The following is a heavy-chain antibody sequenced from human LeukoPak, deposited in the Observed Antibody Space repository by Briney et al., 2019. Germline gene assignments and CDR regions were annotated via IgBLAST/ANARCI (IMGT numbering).Heavy chain of an antibody. CDR1: GYSISSGYY. Sequence: SETLSLTCTVSGYSISSGYYWGWIRQPPGKGLEWIGSIYHSGSTYYNPSLKSRVTISVDTSKNQFSLKLSSVTAADTAVYYCARDRVLIAARRPEGFCDYWGQGTLVTVSS. J-gene: IGHJ4*02. CDR2: IYHSGST. D-gene: IGHD6-13*01. V-gene: IGHV4-38-2*02. CDR3: ARDRVLIAARRPEGFCDY.